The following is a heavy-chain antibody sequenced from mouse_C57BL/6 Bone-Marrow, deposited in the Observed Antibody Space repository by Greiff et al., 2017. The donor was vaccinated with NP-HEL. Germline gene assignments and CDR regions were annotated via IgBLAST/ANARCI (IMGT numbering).Heavy chain of an antibody. CDR2: ISDGGSYT. V-gene: IGHV5-4*03. CDR1: GFTFSSYA. CDR3: ARAWGNRAFFAY. D-gene: IGHD2-1*01. J-gene: IGHJ3*01. Sequence: EVKVVESGGGLVKPGGSLKLSCAASGFTFSSYAMSWVRQTPEKRLEWVATISDGGSYTYYPDNVKGRFTISRDNAKNNLYLQMSHLKSEDTALYYCARAWGNRAFFAYWRQGTLVTVSA.